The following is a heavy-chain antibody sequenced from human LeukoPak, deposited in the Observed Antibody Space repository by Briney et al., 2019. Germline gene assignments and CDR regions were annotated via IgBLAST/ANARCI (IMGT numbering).Heavy chain of an antibody. D-gene: IGHD3-10*01. CDR3: ARDRYYFGSGSYPWYFDL. Sequence: GGSLRLSCAASGLIFSTYWMSWVRQAPGKGLECVANIKQDGSETHYVDSVKGRFTISRDNGRNSMYLQMNSLRAEDTAVYYCARDRYYFGSGSYPWYFDLWGRGTLVTVSS. V-gene: IGHV3-7*01. CDR2: IKQDGSET. J-gene: IGHJ2*01. CDR1: GLIFSTYW.